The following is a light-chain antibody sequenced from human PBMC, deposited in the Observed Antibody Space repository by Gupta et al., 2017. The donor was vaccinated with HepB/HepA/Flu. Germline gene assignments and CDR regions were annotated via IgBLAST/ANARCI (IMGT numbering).Light chain of an antibody. V-gene: IGKV3-11*01. Sequence: VLTQSPATLSLSPGERATLSCRASKTITKYLAWYQQRPGEAPRLLIFDASTRATGIPARFSGSGYGTDFSLTISSLEPEDSGIYYCQQRAIWPPISFGQGTRLEIK. CDR1: KTITKY. CDR2: DAS. J-gene: IGKJ5*01. CDR3: QQRAIWPPIS.